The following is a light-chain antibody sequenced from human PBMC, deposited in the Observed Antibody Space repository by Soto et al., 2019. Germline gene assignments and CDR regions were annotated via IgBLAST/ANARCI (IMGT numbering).Light chain of an antibody. CDR2: EVS. CDR3: SSFTSRHTYV. V-gene: IGLV2-14*01. J-gene: IGLJ1*01. CDR1: SSDVGGYNF. Sequence: QSALTQPASVSGSPGQSITISCTGTSSDVGGYNFVSWYQQHPGKAPKFMIYEVSNRPSGVSNRFSGSKSGNTASLTISGLQSEDEADYYCSSFTSRHTYVFGTGTKLTVL.